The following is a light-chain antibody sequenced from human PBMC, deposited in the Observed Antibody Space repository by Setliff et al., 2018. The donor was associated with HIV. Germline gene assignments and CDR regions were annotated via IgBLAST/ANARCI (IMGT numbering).Light chain of an antibody. CDR3: AVWDDTLSGQV. CDR2: RNN. J-gene: IGLJ1*01. V-gene: IGLV1-44*01. Sequence: QSVLTQTPSASGTPGQRVTISCSGSSSNIGRNTVNWYQQLPGTAPKLLIYRNNRRPSGVPDRFSGSKSGTSASLAISGLQSEDEADYYCAVWDDTLSGQVFGTGTKGHRP. CDR1: SSNIGRNT.